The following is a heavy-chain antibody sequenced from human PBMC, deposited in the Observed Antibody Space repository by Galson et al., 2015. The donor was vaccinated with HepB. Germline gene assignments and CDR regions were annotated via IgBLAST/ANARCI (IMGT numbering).Heavy chain of an antibody. CDR2: ISAYNGNT. V-gene: IGHV1-18*01. J-gene: IGHJ6*02. Sequence: QSGAEVKKPGASVKVSCKASGSTFTSYGISWVRQAPGQGLEWMGWISAYNGNTNYAQKLQGRVTMTTDTSTSTAYMELRSLRSDDTAVYYCARAKIVATIKNYYYYGMDVWGQGTTVTVSS. CDR1: GSTFTSYG. D-gene: IGHD5-12*01. CDR3: ARAKIVATIKNYYYYGMDV.